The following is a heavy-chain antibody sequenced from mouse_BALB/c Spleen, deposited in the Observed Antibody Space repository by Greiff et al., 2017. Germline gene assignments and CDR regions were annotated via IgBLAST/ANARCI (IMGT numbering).Heavy chain of an antibody. J-gene: IGHJ4*01. Sequence: QVQLKESGAELMKPGASVKISCKATGYTFSSYWIEWVKQRPGHGLEWIGEILPGSGSTNYNEKFKGKATFTADTSSNTAYMQLSSLTSEDSAVYYCARSGTRYAMDYWGQGTSVTVSS. CDR1: GYTFSSYW. D-gene: IGHD3-1*01. CDR2: ILPGSGST. CDR3: ARSGTRYAMDY. V-gene: IGHV1-9*01.